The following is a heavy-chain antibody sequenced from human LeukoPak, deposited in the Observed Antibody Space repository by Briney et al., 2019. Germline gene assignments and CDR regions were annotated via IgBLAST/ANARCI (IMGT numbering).Heavy chain of an antibody. V-gene: IGHV4-59*12. Sequence: SETLSLTCTVSGGSISSYYWSWIRQPPRKGLEWIGYIYYSGSTNYNPSLESRVTISVDTSKNQFSLKLSSVTAADTAVYYCARSDTAMVHFDYWGQGTLVTVSS. CDR2: IYYSGST. CDR1: GGSISSYY. D-gene: IGHD5-18*01. CDR3: ARSDTAMVHFDY. J-gene: IGHJ4*02.